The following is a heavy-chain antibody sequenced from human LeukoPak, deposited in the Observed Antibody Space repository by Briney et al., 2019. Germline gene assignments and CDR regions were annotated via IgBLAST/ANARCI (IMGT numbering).Heavy chain of an antibody. J-gene: IGHJ3*02. Sequence: SETLSLTCAVSGGSISSYYWSWIRQPPGRGLEWIGYIYYSGSTNYNPSLKSRVTISVDTSKNQFSLKLSSVTAADTAVYYCARACRSWELCIWGQGTMVTVSP. CDR1: GGSISSYY. CDR2: IYYSGST. D-gene: IGHD6-13*01. V-gene: IGHV4-59*01. CDR3: ARACRSWELCI.